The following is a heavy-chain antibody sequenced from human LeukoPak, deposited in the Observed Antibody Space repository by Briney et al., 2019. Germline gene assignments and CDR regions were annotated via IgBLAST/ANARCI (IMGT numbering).Heavy chain of an antibody. J-gene: IGHJ6*02. Sequence: ASVKVSCKASGYTFTSYDINWVRQATGQGLEWMGWMNPNSGNTGYAQKSQGRVTMTRNTSISTAYMELSSLRSEDTAVYYCARDLTIVPAAPYYYYYGMDVWGQGTTVTVSS. V-gene: IGHV1-8*01. CDR2: MNPNSGNT. CDR3: ARDLTIVPAAPYYYYYGMDV. D-gene: IGHD2-2*01. CDR1: GYTFTSYD.